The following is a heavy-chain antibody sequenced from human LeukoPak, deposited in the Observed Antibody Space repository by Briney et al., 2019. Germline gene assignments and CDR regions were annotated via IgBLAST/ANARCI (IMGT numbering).Heavy chain of an antibody. CDR1: GFMVSNNY. Sequence: GGSLRLSCAASGFMVSNNYMSGVRQAPGKGLEWVSVIYSGDNTYYADSVKGRFAIYRDNSTNTLYIQMNSLRAADPGVYYCAGSSINLLAKHWGQGTLVTVS. D-gene: IGHD2-2*01. CDR3: AGSSINLLAKH. V-gene: IGHV3-66*01. CDR2: IYSGDNT. J-gene: IGHJ1*01.